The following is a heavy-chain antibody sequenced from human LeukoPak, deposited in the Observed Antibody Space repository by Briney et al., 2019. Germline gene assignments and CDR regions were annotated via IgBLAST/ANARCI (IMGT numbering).Heavy chain of an antibody. V-gene: IGHV3-7*01. CDR3: ARDLLGDGWFDP. CDR1: GFTFSNYG. CDR2: IKQDGSVK. J-gene: IGHJ5*02. D-gene: IGHD2-21*02. Sequence: PGGSLRLSCAASGFTFSNYGMSWVRQAPGKGLEWVANIKQDGSVKYYVDSEKGRFTISRDNAKNSLYLQMNSLRAEDTAVYYCARDLLGDGWFDPWGQGTLVTVSS.